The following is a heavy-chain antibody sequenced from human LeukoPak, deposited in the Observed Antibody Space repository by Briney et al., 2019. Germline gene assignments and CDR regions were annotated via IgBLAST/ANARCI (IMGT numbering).Heavy chain of an antibody. V-gene: IGHV3-23*05. CDR1: GISFSSYG. J-gene: IGHJ4*02. CDR2: LSSTGTT. D-gene: IGHD6-13*01. Sequence: GGSLRLSCAASGISFSSYGMSWVRQAPGKGLEWVSTLSSTGTTFYAGSVEGRFTISRANSENTLYLQMDSLRAADTALYYCARVSYSSSWFFFNFWGQGTLVTVSS. CDR3: ARVSYSSSWFFFNF.